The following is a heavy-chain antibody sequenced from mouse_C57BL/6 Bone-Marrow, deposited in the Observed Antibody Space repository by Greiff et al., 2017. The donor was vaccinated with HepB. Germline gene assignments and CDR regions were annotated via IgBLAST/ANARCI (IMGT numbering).Heavy chain of an antibody. CDR2: ISDGGSYT. Sequence: EVMLVESGGGLVKPGGSLKLSCAASGFTFSSYAMSWVRQTPEKRLAWVATISDGGSYTYYPDNVKGRFTISRDNAKNNLYLQMSHLKSEDTAMYYCARAPYGSSEAWFAYWGQGTLVTVSA. D-gene: IGHD1-1*01. CDR3: ARAPYGSSEAWFAY. CDR1: GFTFSSYA. J-gene: IGHJ3*01. V-gene: IGHV5-4*03.